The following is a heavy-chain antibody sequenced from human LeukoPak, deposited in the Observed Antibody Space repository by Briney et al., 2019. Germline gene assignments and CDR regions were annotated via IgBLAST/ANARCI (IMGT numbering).Heavy chain of an antibody. J-gene: IGHJ4*02. V-gene: IGHV4-38-2*02. CDR3: ARDNDQLGLDPFDY. CDR1: GYSISSGYY. D-gene: IGHD1-1*01. Sequence: SETLSLTCTVSGYSISSGYYWGWIRQPPGKGLEWIGSIYHSGSTYYNPSLKSRVTISVDTSKNQFSLKLSSVTAADTAMYYCARDNDQLGLDPFDYWGQGTLVTVSS. CDR2: IYHSGST.